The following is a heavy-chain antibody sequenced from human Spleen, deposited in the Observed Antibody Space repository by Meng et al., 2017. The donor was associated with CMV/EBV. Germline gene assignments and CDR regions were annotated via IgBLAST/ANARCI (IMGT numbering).Heavy chain of an antibody. Sequence: SVSGYYWSWRRQPAGKGLEWIGEINHSGSTNYNPSLKSRVTISVDTSKTQFSLKLSSVTAADTAVYYCARNSIAARPGRYYYYGMDVWGQGTTVTVSS. CDR3: ARNSIAARPGRYYYYGMDV. V-gene: IGHV4-34*01. J-gene: IGHJ6*02. CDR2: INHSGST. CDR1: SVSGYY. D-gene: IGHD6-6*01.